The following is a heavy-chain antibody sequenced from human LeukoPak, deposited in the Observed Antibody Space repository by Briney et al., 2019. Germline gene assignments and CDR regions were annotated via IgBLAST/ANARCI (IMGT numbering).Heavy chain of an antibody. CDR2: ISGDGGST. D-gene: IGHD1-1*01. Sequence: GGSLRLSCAASGFTFDDYAMHWVRQAPGKGLEWVSLISGDGGSTYYADSETGRFTISRDNSKNSLYLQMNSLRTEDTALYYCAKDGVVQLERRVIGYYGMDVWGQGTTVTVSS. J-gene: IGHJ6*02. CDR3: AKDGVVQLERRVIGYYGMDV. V-gene: IGHV3-43*02. CDR1: GFTFDDYA.